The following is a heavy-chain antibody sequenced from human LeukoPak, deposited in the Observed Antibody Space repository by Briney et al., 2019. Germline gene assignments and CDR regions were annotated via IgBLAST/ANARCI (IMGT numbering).Heavy chain of an antibody. CDR3: ARHSDVVGAAATFDY. CDR2: IDSSGST. J-gene: IGHJ4*01. CDR1: GGAISGFY. Sequence: TSETLSLTCSVSGGAISGFYWSWIRLPPGKGLEWIGHIDSSGSTSYSPSLKSRVTMSLDTSRNQFSLKLTSVSGADTAAYYCARHSDVVGAAATFDYWGHGTLVTVSS. V-gene: IGHV4-59*08. D-gene: IGHD1-26*01.